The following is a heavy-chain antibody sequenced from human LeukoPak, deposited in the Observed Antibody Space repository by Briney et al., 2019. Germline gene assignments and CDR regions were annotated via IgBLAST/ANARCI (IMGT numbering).Heavy chain of an antibody. Sequence: GGSLRLSCAASGFSFSSYAMSWVRQAPGKGLEWVSGSSGSGGSTYYADSVKGRFTISRGNSKNTLYLQMNSLRAEDTAVYYCAKDQAPDYWGQGTLVTVSS. CDR2: SSGSGGST. V-gene: IGHV3-23*01. CDR3: AKDQAPDY. CDR1: GFSFSSYA. D-gene: IGHD6-6*01. J-gene: IGHJ4*02.